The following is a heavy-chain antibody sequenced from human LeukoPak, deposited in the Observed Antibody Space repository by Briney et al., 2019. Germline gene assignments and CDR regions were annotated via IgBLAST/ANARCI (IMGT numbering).Heavy chain of an antibody. CDR2: IRGRSDTT. CDR3: AKFYVGALDY. J-gene: IGHJ4*02. V-gene: IGHV3-48*01. Sequence: GGSLRLSCAASGFTFTMFSMNWLRQAPGKGLEWIAFIRGRSDTTYYADSVQGRFTISRDNAEDSVYLQMNSLRAEDTAVYYCAKFYVGALDYWGQGTLVTVSS. CDR1: GFTFTMFS. D-gene: IGHD3-16*01.